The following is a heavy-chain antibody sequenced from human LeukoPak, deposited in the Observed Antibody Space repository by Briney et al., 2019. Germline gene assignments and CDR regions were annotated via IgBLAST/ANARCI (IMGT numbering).Heavy chain of an antibody. J-gene: IGHJ4*02. V-gene: IGHV3-7*04. Sequence: GGSLRLSCTASGFTISTYWMTWVRQAPGKGLEWVANIKQDGSKKSYVDSVKGRFTISRDNAKNSLYLQMNSLRAEDTAIYYCTRVGYIDEGIDYWGQGTLVTVSS. D-gene: IGHD5-24*01. CDR1: GFTISTYW. CDR2: IKQDGSKK. CDR3: TRVGYIDEGIDY.